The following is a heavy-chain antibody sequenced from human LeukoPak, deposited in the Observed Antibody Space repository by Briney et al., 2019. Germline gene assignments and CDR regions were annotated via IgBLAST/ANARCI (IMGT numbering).Heavy chain of an antibody. J-gene: IGHJ1*01. CDR2: ISYDGSNK. CDR3: ARGSGYFQH. V-gene: IGHV3-30-3*01. Sequence: GRSLRLSCAASGFTFSSYAMHWVRQAPGKGLEWVAVISYDGSNKYYADSVKGRFTISRDNSKNTLYPQMNSLRAEDTAVYYCARGSGYFQHWGQGTLVTVSS. CDR1: GFTFSSYA.